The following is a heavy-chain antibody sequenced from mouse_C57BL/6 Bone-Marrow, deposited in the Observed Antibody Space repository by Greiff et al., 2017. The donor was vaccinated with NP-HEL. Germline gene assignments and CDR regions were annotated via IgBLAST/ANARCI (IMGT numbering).Heavy chain of an antibody. D-gene: IGHD4-1*01. J-gene: IGHJ4*01. V-gene: IGHV5-17*01. CDR1: GFTFSDYG. CDR3: ANPGTRAMDY. Sequence: EVKLVESGGGLVKPGGSLKLSCAASGFTFSDYGMHWVRQAPEKGLEWVAYISSGSSTIYYADTVKGRFTISRANAKNTLFLQMTSLRSEDTAMYYCANPGTRAMDYWGQGTSVTVSS. CDR2: ISSGSSTI.